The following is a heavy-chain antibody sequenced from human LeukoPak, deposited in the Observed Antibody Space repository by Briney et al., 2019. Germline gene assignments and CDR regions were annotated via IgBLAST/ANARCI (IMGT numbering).Heavy chain of an antibody. CDR3: AIAGGGSDAFDI. CDR2: INPNTGGT. V-gene: IGHV1-2*06. J-gene: IGHJ3*02. CDR1: GYTFTGYF. Sequence: ASVKVSCKAFGYTFTGYFMHWVRQAPGQGLEWMGRINPNTGGTNYAQKLQGRVTMTRDTSISTAYMELSRLRSDDTAVYYCAIAGGGSDAFDIWGQGTMVTVSS. D-gene: IGHD2-15*01.